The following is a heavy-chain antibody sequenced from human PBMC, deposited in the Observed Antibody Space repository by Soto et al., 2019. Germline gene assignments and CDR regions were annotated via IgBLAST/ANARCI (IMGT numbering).Heavy chain of an antibody. D-gene: IGHD6-13*01. Sequence: GGSLRLSCAASGFTFRSFTMNWVRQAPGKGLEWVSTISSNSAYTYYTDALRGRFTISRDNAKNSLHLQMNSLRAEDTAVYYCTRDASRDSSARGWFDPWGPGTLVTVSS. J-gene: IGHJ5*02. V-gene: IGHV3-21*01. CDR1: GFTFRSFT. CDR3: TRDASRDSSARGWFDP. CDR2: ISSNSAYT.